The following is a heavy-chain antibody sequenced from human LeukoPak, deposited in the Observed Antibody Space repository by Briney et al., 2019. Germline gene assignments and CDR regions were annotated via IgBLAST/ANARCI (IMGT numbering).Heavy chain of an antibody. J-gene: IGHJ4*02. CDR3: ATDSPYCSGGSCYLSYYFDY. Sequence: ASVKVSCKASGYTFTGYYMHWVRQAPGKGLEWMGGFDPEDGETIYAQKFQGRVTMTEDTSTDTAYMELSSLRSEDTTVYYCATDSPYCSGGSCYLSYYFDYWGQGTLVTVSS. V-gene: IGHV1-24*01. CDR1: GYTFTGYY. D-gene: IGHD2-15*01. CDR2: FDPEDGET.